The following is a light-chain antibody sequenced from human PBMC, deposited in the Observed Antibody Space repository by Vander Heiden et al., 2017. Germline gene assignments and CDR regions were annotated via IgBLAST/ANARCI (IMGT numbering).Light chain of an antibody. CDR2: EVT. CDR3: SSYADSNNLV. J-gene: IGLJ2*01. Sequence: QSALTQPPSASGSPGQSVTISCTGTRSDVGGYTSVSWYQHHPGKAPKLMIYEVTKRPSGVPDRFSGSKSVNTASLTGSGLQAEDEADYYCSSYADSNNLVFGGGTRLTVL. CDR1: RSDVGGYTS. V-gene: IGLV2-8*01.